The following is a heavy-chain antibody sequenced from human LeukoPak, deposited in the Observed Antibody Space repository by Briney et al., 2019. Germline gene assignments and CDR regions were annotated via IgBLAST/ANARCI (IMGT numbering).Heavy chain of an antibody. CDR1: GFTFSSYA. V-gene: IGHV3-64*01. CDR2: ISSNGGST. CDR3: ARGYCSSTSCRSPFDY. Sequence: PGGSLRLSCAASGFTFSSYAMHWVRQAPGKGLEYVSAISSNGGSTYYANSVKGRFTISRDNSKNTLYLQMGSLRAEDMAVYYCARGYCSSTSCRSPFDYWGQGTLVTVPS. D-gene: IGHD2-2*01. J-gene: IGHJ4*02.